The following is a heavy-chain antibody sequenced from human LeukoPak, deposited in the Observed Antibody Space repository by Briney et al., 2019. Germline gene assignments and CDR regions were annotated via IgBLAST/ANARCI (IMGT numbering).Heavy chain of an antibody. J-gene: IGHJ6*02. CDR3: ARERWHCRVNCYSVYYYALDV. CDR2: INPGNGDT. Sequence: PGASVKVSCKGSGYTLTNYAVHWVRQAPGQRLEWLGWINPGNGDTKYSQNFQGRVTVTSDTSAATAYVELNSLTSEDTAVYYCARERWHCRVNCYSVYYYALDVWGQGTTVTVSS. CDR1: GYTLTNYA. D-gene: IGHD2-15*01. V-gene: IGHV1-3*01.